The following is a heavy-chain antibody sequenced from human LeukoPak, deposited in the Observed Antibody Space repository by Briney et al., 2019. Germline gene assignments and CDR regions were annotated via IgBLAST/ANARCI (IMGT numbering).Heavy chain of an antibody. V-gene: IGHV4-39*01. CDR3: ARQAPYYGSGSYFDY. D-gene: IGHD3-10*01. CDR2: IYYSGST. J-gene: IGHJ4*02. Sequence: SETLSLTCTVSGDSISSCSYYWGWIRQPPGKGLEWIGSIYYSGSTYYNPSLKSRVTISVDTSKNQFSLKLSSVTAADTAVYYCARQAPYYGSGSYFDYWGQGTLVTVSS. CDR1: GDSISSCSYY.